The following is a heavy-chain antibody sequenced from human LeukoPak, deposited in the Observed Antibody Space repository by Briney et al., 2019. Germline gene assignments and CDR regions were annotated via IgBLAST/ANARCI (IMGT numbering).Heavy chain of an antibody. Sequence: GGSLRLSCAASGFNFFSYWMHWVRHVPGKGLVWVSCIHSDGNTNYADSVKGRFTMSRDNAKNTLYLQMNSLRAEDTAVYYCARDSSGWFHDAFDIWGQGTMVTVSS. CDR1: GFNFFSYW. CDR3: ARDSSGWFHDAFDI. V-gene: IGHV3-74*01. CDR2: IHSDGNT. J-gene: IGHJ3*02. D-gene: IGHD6-19*01.